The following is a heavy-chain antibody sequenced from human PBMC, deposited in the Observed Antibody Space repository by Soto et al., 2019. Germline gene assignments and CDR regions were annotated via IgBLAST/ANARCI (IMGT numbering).Heavy chain of an antibody. J-gene: IGHJ5*02. V-gene: IGHV4-34*01. CDR1: GGSFSGYY. CDR2: INHSGST. D-gene: IGHD6-13*01. CDR3: ARGFASRSKYSSSWYAGNWFDP. Sequence: SETLSLTCAVYGGSFSGYYWSWIRQPPGKGLEWIGEINHSGSTNYNPSLKSRVTISVDTSKNQFSLKLSSVTAADTAVYYCARGFASRSKYSSSWYAGNWFDPWGQGTLVTVSS.